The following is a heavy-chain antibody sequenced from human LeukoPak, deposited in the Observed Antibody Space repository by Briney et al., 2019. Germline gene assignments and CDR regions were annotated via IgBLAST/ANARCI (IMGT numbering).Heavy chain of an antibody. Sequence: PSETLPLTCTVSGYSISSGYYWGWIRQPPGKGLEWIGYIYYSGSTNYNPSLKSRVTISVDTSKNQFSLKLSSVTAADTAVYYCARHLLLRSGWYASRHSRNNYYYMDVWGKGTTVTISS. V-gene: IGHV4-61*05. CDR1: GYSISSGYY. CDR3: ARHLLLRSGWYASRHSRNNYYYMDV. D-gene: IGHD6-19*01. CDR2: IYYSGST. J-gene: IGHJ6*03.